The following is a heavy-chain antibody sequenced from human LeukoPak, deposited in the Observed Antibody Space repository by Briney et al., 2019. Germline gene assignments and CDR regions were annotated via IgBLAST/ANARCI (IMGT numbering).Heavy chain of an antibody. CDR2: IKKDGSEK. V-gene: IGHV3-7*01. CDR1: GFTFSSYW. CDR3: ARDYDFWSGYFDY. Sequence: GGSLRLSCAASGFTFSSYWMSWVRQAPGKGVEWVANIKKDGSEKYYVDSVKGRFTISRDNAKNSLYLQMNRLRAEDTAVYYCARDYDFWSGYFDYWGQGTLVTVSS. J-gene: IGHJ4*02. D-gene: IGHD3-3*01.